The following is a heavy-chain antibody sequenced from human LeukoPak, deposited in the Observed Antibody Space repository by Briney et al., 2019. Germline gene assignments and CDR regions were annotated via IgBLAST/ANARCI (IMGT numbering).Heavy chain of an antibody. Sequence: SGTLSLTCAVSGGSISSNIWWSWVRQPPGKGLEWIAEFHHSGSTNYNPSLKSRVTISVDKSKNQFSLKLSSVTAADTAVYYCARADCSGGSCYSGVLDYWGQGTLVTVSS. D-gene: IGHD2-15*01. CDR1: GGSISSNIW. CDR3: ARADCSGGSCYSGVLDY. CDR2: FHHSGST. V-gene: IGHV4-4*02. J-gene: IGHJ4*02.